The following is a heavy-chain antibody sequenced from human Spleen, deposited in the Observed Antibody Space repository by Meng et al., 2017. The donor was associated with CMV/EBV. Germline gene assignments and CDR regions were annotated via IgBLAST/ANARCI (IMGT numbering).Heavy chain of an antibody. Sequence: GESLKISCAASGFTFSTYAMSWVRQAPGKGLEWVSVISNSGNSVYYADSVKGRFSISRDNSKNTLYLRMNSLRAEDTAVYYCAKAALRLLQLIVVVPAALDPWGQGTLVTVSS. CDR2: ISNSGNSV. D-gene: IGHD2-2*01. CDR1: GFTFSTYA. CDR3: AKAALRLLQLIVVVPAALDP. J-gene: IGHJ5*02. V-gene: IGHV3-23*01.